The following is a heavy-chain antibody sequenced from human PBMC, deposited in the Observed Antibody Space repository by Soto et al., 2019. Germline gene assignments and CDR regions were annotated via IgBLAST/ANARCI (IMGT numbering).Heavy chain of an antibody. CDR1: GYTFNTYY. CDR2: IHPSGGGT. D-gene: IGHD2-21*02. Sequence: QVQLVQSGAEVRKPGASVKVSCRPSGYTFNTYYLHWLRQAPGQALEWMGVIHPSGGGTTYAQKFLGRVTVTRDTSTTTVFMELSSLRSDDTAVYYSARGGHIAVVTASFDNWGQGNLVTVSS. CDR3: ARGGHIAVVTASFDN. J-gene: IGHJ4*02. V-gene: IGHV1-46*02.